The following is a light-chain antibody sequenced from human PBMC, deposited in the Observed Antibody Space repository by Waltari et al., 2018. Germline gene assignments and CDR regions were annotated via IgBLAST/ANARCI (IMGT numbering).Light chain of an antibody. CDR1: SSDVGGYNY. Sequence: QSALTQPPSASGSPGQSVTISCTGTSSDVGGYNYVSCSQQHPGKAPKLMLHEVTKRPSGVPDRFSGSKSGNTASLTVSGLQADDEADYYCCSYAADNSFVFGGGTKLTVL. CDR2: EVT. CDR3: CSYAADNSFV. J-gene: IGLJ2*01. V-gene: IGLV2-8*01.